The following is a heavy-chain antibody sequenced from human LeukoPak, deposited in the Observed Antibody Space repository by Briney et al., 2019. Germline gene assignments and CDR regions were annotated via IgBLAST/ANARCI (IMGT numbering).Heavy chain of an antibody. D-gene: IGHD3-10*01. V-gene: IGHV1-69*13. CDR1: GGTFSSYA. Sequence: ASVKVSCKASGGTFSSYAISWVRQAPGQGLEWMGGIIPIFGTANYAQKFQGRVTITADESTSTAYMELSSLRSEDTAVYYCVRGGGFNSGFEYWGQGTLVIVSS. CDR3: VRGGGFNSGFEY. CDR2: IIPIFGTA. J-gene: IGHJ4*02.